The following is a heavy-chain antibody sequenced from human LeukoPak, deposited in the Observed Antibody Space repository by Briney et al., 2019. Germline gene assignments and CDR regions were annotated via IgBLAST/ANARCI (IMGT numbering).Heavy chain of an antibody. Sequence: SETLSLTCTVSGGSISSHYWSWIRQPPGKGLEWIGYIYYSGSTNYNPSLKSRVTISVDTSKNQFSLELSSVTAADTAVYYCARGTSLDFWSGYYTGIEFDYWGQGTLVTVSS. V-gene: IGHV4-59*11. CDR3: ARGTSLDFWSGYYTGIEFDY. D-gene: IGHD3-3*01. CDR1: GGSISSHY. CDR2: IYYSGST. J-gene: IGHJ4*02.